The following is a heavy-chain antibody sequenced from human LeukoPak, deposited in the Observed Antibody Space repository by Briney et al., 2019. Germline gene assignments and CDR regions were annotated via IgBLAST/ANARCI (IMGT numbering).Heavy chain of an antibody. J-gene: IGHJ4*02. CDR1: GFTFSSYG. CDR2: ISGSGGST. V-gene: IGHV3-23*01. Sequence: GGSLRLSCAASGFTFSSYGMSWVRQAPGKGLEWVSGISGSGGSTYYADSVKGRFTISRDNSKNTLYLQTNSLRAEDTAVYYCAKGRGVSPYYYDSSGPFDYWGQGTLVTVSS. D-gene: IGHD3-22*01. CDR3: AKGRGVSPYYYDSSGPFDY.